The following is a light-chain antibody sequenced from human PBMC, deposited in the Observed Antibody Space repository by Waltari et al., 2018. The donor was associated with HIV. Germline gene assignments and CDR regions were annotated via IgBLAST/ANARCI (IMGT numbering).Light chain of an antibody. J-gene: IGLJ1*01. CDR1: TSNVGSHF. Sequence: QSVLTQPPSASGTPGQRVTISCSGTTSNVGSHFVSWYQHLPGTAPKLLIYRDNRRPSGVPDRFSGSKSGASASLAISGLRSEDEGDYYCATWDGSLGGFYVFGVGTKVTVL. CDR2: RDN. V-gene: IGLV1-47*01. CDR3: ATWDGSLGGFYV.